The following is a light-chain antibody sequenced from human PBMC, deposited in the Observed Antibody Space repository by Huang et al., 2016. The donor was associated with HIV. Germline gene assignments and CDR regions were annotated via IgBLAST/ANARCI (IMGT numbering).Light chain of an antibody. CDR3: QQYERPPDT. Sequence: EIVLTQSPGTLSLSPGERATLSCRASQSVGIYLAWYQQKPGQAPRLLIYGASTRVTGIPDRFSGGGSGTDFTISISRREPEDFAVYYCQQYERPPDTFGPGTKVNIK. CDR1: QSVGIY. V-gene: IGKV3-20*01. J-gene: IGKJ3*01. CDR2: GAS.